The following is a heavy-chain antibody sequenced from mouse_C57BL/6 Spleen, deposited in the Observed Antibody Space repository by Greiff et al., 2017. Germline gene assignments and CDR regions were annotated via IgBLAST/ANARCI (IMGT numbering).Heavy chain of an antibody. CDR3: ARNLGAY. Sequence: QVQLKESGPGLVQPSQSLSITCTVSGFSLTSYGVHWVRQSPGKGLEWLGVIWSGGSTDYNAAFISRLSISKDNSKSQVFFKMKSLQADDTAIYYCARNLGAYWGQGTLVTVSA. J-gene: IGHJ3*01. V-gene: IGHV2-2*01. CDR2: IWSGGST. CDR1: GFSLTSYG. D-gene: IGHD4-1*01.